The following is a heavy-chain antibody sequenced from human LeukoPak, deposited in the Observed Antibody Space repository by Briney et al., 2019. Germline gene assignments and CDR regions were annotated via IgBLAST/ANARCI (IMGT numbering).Heavy chain of an antibody. CDR2: IYTSGST. CDR3: ARGLRASYFDY. D-gene: IGHD5-12*01. V-gene: IGHV4-61*02. Sequence: PSETLSLTCTVSGGSISSGSYYWSWIRQPAGKGLEWIGRIYTSGSTNYNPSLKSRVTISVDTSKNQFSLKLSSVTAADTAVYYCARGLRASYFDYWGQGTLVTVSS. CDR1: GGSISSGSYY. J-gene: IGHJ4*02.